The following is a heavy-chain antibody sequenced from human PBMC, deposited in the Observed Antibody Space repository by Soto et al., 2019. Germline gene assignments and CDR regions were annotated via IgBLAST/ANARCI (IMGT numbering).Heavy chain of an antibody. D-gene: IGHD4-17*01. CDR2: IYYSGST. J-gene: IGHJ2*01. CDR3: ARRYYGDYWYFDL. CDR1: GGSISSGDYY. V-gene: IGHV4-30-4*01. Sequence: SETLSLTCTVSGGSISSGDYYWSWIRQPPGKGLEWIGYIYYSGSTYYNPSLKSRVTISVDTSKNQFSLKLSSVTAADTAVYYCARRYYGDYWYFDLWGRGTLVTVSS.